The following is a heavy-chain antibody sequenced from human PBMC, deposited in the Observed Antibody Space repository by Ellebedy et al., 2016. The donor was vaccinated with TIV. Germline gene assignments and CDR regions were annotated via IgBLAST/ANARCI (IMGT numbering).Heavy chain of an antibody. CDR2: ITPILGRA. CDR1: GGIFSTYG. V-gene: IGHV1-69*10. Sequence: ASVKVSXXASGGIFSTYGINWVRQAPGQGLEWMGGITPILGRANYAQKFQGRVIITADESTTTAYMELSSLRFEDTAVYYCARGWTVAGSPDPSFFWGQGTLVTVSS. D-gene: IGHD6-19*01. J-gene: IGHJ4*02. CDR3: ARGWTVAGSPDPSFF.